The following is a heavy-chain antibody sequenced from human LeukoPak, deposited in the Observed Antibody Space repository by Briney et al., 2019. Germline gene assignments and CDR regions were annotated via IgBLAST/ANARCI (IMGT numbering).Heavy chain of an antibody. J-gene: IGHJ4*02. Sequence: SETLSLICTVSGGSISSGSYYWSWIRQPAGKGLEWIGRIYTSGSTNYNPSLKSRVTISVDTSKNQFSLKLSSVTAADTAVYYCAREYTAMVTFGFEKFDYWGQGTLVTVSS. V-gene: IGHV4-61*02. CDR2: IYTSGST. CDR3: AREYTAMVTFGFEKFDY. CDR1: GGSISSGSYY. D-gene: IGHD5-18*01.